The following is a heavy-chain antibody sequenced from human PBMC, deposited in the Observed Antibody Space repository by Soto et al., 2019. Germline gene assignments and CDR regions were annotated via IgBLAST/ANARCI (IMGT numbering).Heavy chain of an antibody. V-gene: IGHV3-48*02. CDR3: ARDTGRSGYLYNWFDP. Sequence: GGALRLSCAASGFTFSSYSMNWVRQAPGKGLEWVSYISSSSTIYYADSVKGRFTISRDNAKNSLYLQMNSLRDEDTAVYYCARDTGRSGYLYNWFDPWGQGTLVTVS. CDR2: ISSSSTI. CDR1: GFTFSSYS. D-gene: IGHD3-22*01. J-gene: IGHJ5*02.